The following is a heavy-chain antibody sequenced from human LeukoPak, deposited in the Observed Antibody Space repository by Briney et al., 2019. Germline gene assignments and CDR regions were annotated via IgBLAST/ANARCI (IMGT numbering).Heavy chain of an antibody. J-gene: IGHJ4*02. CDR1: GGSISSSSYY. V-gene: IGHV4-39*07. D-gene: IGHD3-16*01. CDR3: AREIRKRYYGDY. CDR2: IYYSGST. Sequence: SETLSLTCTVSGGSISSSSYYWGWIRQPPGKGLEWIGSIYYSGSTYYNPSLKSRVTISVDTSKNQFSLKLSSVTAADTAVYYCAREIRKRYYGDYWGQGTLVTVSS.